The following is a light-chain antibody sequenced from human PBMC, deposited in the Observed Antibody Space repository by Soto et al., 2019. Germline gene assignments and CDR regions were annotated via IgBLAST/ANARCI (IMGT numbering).Light chain of an antibody. Sequence: QSALTQPPSASGSPGQSVTISCTGTSSDVGGYNYVSWYQQHPGKAPKLMIYEVTKRPSGVPDRFSVSKSGNTASLTVSGLQAEDEADYYCRPYAGSNNFVFGSGTKVTVL. CDR1: SSDVGGYNY. CDR2: EVT. V-gene: IGLV2-8*01. J-gene: IGLJ1*01. CDR3: RPYAGSNNFV.